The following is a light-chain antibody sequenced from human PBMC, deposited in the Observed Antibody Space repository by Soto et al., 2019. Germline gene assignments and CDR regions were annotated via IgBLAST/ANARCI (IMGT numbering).Light chain of an antibody. CDR3: QSYDSSLSVV. Sequence: QSVLTQPPSVSGAPGQRVTISCTGSSSNIGADCDVHWYQQLPGTAPKLLIYANNNRPSGVPDRFSGSKSGTSASLAITGLQAEDEADYYCQSYDSSLSVVFGGGTKLTVL. J-gene: IGLJ2*01. CDR2: ANN. CDR1: SSNIGADCD. V-gene: IGLV1-40*01.